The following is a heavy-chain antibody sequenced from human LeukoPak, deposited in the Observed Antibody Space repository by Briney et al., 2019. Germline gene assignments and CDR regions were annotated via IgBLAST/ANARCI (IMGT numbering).Heavy chain of an antibody. CDR3: ARGGWFGELEPDYFDY. CDR1: GYTFTSYG. Sequence: VASVKVYCKASGYTFTSYGISWVRQAPGQGLEWMGWISAYNGNTNYAQKLQGRVTMTTDTSTSTAYMELRSLRSDDTAVYYCARGGWFGELEPDYFDYWGQGTLVTVSS. D-gene: IGHD3-10*01. CDR2: ISAYNGNT. V-gene: IGHV1-18*04. J-gene: IGHJ4*02.